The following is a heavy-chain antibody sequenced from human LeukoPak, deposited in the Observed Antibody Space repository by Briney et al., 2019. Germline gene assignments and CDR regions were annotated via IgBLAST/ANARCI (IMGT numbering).Heavy chain of an antibody. V-gene: IGHV3-74*01. Sequence: GGSLRLSCAVSGFTFSSYWMHWVRQAPGGGLVWVSRINNDGSSTSYADSEKGRFTISRDNAKNTLHLQMNRLRAEDTAVYYCARVRSAAAVDNWGQGTLVTVSS. CDR3: ARVRSAAAVDN. CDR1: GFTFSSYW. CDR2: INNDGSST. J-gene: IGHJ4*02.